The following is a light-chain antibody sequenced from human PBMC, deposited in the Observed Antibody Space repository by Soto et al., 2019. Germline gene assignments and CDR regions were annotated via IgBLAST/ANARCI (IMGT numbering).Light chain of an antibody. CDR2: DAS. CDR3: QQYENLPT. J-gene: IGKJ5*01. CDR1: QNINNY. V-gene: IGKV1-33*01. Sequence: DIQMTQSPSSLAASVGDRFTITCQASQNINNYLNWYQQKPGRAPKLLIYDASNLEAGVPSRFRGSGSGTDFTFTISRLQTEDIATYYCQQYENLPTFGQGTRLEI.